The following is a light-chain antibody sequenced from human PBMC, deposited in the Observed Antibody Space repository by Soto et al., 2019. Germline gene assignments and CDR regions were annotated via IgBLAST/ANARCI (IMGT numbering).Light chain of an antibody. CDR2: GAS. CDR1: QSVSSSY. Sequence: EIVLTQSPVTLSLSPGERATLSCRASQSVSSSYLAWYQQEPGQAPRLLIYGASTRATGIPDRFSGSGSGTDFTLTISRLEPEDFAVYYCQQYGTSLPFGQGTRLEIK. CDR3: QQYGTSLP. V-gene: IGKV3-20*01. J-gene: IGKJ5*01.